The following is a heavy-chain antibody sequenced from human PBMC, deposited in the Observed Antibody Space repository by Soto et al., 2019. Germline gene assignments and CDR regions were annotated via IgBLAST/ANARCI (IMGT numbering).Heavy chain of an antibody. CDR3: VKGGLTAIFGLVYGGVNV. CDR1: GFTFEDYP. CDR2: ISWNSENI. J-gene: IGHJ3*01. Sequence: EVQLVESGGDLVQPGRSLRLSCAASGFTFEDYPMHWVRQPPGKGLEWVSGISWNSENIGYADSVKGRFTISRDNAKKSLYLQMSGLRAEDTALYFCVKGGLTAIFGLVYGGVNVWGRGTMVTVSS. D-gene: IGHD3-3*01. V-gene: IGHV3-9*01.